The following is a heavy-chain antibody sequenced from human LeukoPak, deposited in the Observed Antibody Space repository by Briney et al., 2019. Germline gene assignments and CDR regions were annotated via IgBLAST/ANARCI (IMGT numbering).Heavy chain of an antibody. CDR3: AKSGPNYFHY. J-gene: IGHJ4*02. CDR2: IGNSGGPT. CDR1: AFTFSSYG. V-gene: IGHV3-23*01. Sequence: GWSLTLSCVASAFTFSSYGMSWVRQAPGKGVEWVSTIGNSGGPTYYADSVKDRFTISRDNSKNTLYLQMNSLRAEDTAVYYCAKSGPNYFHYWGQGTLVTVSS.